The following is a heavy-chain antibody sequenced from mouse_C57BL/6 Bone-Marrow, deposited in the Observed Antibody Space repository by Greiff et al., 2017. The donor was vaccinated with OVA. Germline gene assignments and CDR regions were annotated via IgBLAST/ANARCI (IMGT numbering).Heavy chain of an antibody. D-gene: IGHD1-1*01. Sequence: KQRTGQGLEWIGEIYPRSGNTYYNEKFKGKATLTADKSSSTAYMELRSLTSEDSAVYFCAREDGSSYVGFAYWGQGTLVTVSA. J-gene: IGHJ3*01. CDR3: AREDGSSYVGFAY. V-gene: IGHV1-81*01. CDR2: IYPRSGNT.